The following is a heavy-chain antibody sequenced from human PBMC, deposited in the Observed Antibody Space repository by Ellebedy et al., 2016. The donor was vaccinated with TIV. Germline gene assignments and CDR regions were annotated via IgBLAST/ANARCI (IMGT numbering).Heavy chain of an antibody. CDR2: IGNNNGNT. V-gene: IGHV1-18*01. D-gene: IGHD6-19*01. CDR3: ARVMAGNTPCY. J-gene: IGHJ4*02. CDR1: GYTFTTHG. Sequence: ASVKVSCXASGYTFTTHGITWVRQAPGQGLEWMGWIGNNNGNTRYTQKFQGRVTLTTDTSTSTAYMELGSLRSDDTAVYYCARVMAGNTPCYWGQGTLVIVSS.